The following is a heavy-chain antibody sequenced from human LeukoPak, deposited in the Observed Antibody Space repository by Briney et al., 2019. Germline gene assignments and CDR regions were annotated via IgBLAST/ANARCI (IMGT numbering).Heavy chain of an antibody. CDR2: ISGSGGST. CDR1: GFTFDRHA. J-gene: IGHJ4*02. Sequence: GGSLRLSCAASGFTFDRHAMCCVRQAPGKELEWVSTISGSGGSTYHADSVKGRFTISRDNSKNTLYLQMDSLRAEDTAVYYCAKVRGGSYLAYFDYWGQGTLVTVSS. CDR3: AKVRGGSYLAYFDY. V-gene: IGHV3-23*01. D-gene: IGHD1-26*01.